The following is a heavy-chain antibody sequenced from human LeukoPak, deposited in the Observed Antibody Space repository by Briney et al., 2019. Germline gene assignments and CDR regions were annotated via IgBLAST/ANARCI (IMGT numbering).Heavy chain of an antibody. V-gene: IGHV4-4*02. CDR2: IYHSGST. D-gene: IGHD6-13*01. Sequence: PSETLSLTCAVSGGSISSSNWWSWVRQPPGKGLEWIGEIYHSGSTNYNPSLKSRVTISVDKSKNQFSLKLSSVTAADTAVYYCATFSSWPSVGVDYWGQGTLVTVSS. CDR1: GGSISSSNW. CDR3: ATFSSWPSVGVDY. J-gene: IGHJ4*02.